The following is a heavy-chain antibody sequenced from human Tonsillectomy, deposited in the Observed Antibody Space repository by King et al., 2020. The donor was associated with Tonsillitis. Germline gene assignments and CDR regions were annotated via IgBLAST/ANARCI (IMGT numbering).Heavy chain of an antibody. Sequence: MPLQESGPGLVKPSQTLSLTCTVSDGSISSGGYYWSWIRQHPGKGLEWIGYIYYSGSTYYNPSLKSRVTISVDTSKNQFSLKLSSVTAADTAVYYCARSERAYYYYMDVWGKGTTVTVSS. CDR3: ARSERAYYYYMDV. V-gene: IGHV4-31*03. CDR1: DGSISSGGYY. D-gene: IGHD1-26*01. CDR2: IYYSGST. J-gene: IGHJ6*03.